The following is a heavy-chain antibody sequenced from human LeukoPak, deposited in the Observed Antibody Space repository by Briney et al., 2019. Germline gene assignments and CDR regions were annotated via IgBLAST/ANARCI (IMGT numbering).Heavy chain of an antibody. V-gene: IGHV4-39*01. CDR2: IYYSGST. Sequence: PSETLSLTCTVSGGSISRSSYYWGWIRQPPGKGLEWIGSIYYSGSTYYNPSLKSRVTISVDTSKNQFSLKLSSVTAADTAVYYCASSEMATIRYFDYWGQGTLVTVSS. J-gene: IGHJ4*02. CDR1: GGSISRSSYY. D-gene: IGHD5-24*01. CDR3: ASSEMATIRYFDY.